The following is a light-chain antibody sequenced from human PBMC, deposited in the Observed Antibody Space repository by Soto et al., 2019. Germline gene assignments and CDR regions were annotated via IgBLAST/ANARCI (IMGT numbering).Light chain of an antibody. V-gene: IGLV2-14*01. Sequence: QSALTQPASVSGSPGQSVTISCTGTSCDVGGYNYVSWYQQPPGKAPKLMIYDVSHRPSGVSNRFSGSKSGNTASLTISGLQAEDEADYYCSSYTSSITLYDFGTGTKLTVL. CDR3: SSYTSSITLYD. J-gene: IGLJ1*01. CDR1: SCDVGGYNY. CDR2: DVS.